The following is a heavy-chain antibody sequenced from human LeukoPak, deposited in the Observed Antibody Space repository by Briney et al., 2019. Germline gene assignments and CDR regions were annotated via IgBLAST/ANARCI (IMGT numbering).Heavy chain of an antibody. Sequence: PSETLSLTCSLSGGSINSALYYWPWIRQTPEQQLEWIGSVSHDGITKYSPSLGGRVSLSADTSKNAFFMEVHSVTAADSAIYYCARHTIFCSFINCSPFDPWGQGTLVTVSS. D-gene: IGHD3-3*01. J-gene: IGHJ5*02. CDR1: GGSINSALYY. CDR3: ARHTIFCSFINCSPFDP. V-gene: IGHV4-39*01. CDR2: VSHDGIT.